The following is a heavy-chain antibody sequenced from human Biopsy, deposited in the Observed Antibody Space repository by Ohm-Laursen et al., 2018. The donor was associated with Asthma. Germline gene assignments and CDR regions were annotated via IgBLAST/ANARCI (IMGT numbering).Heavy chain of an antibody. J-gene: IGHJ4*02. CDR3: ARDAWELQKPYAYYFDY. D-gene: IGHD1-26*01. CDR2: MSFDGRQT. Sequence: RSLRLSCAASGFSFNSYGMHWVRQAPGKGLEWVAVMSFDGRQTYYADSVKGRFTISRDNSKNTLYLQMNSLRAEDTAVYYCARDAWELQKPYAYYFDYWGQGTLVTVSS. V-gene: IGHV3-30*03. CDR1: GFSFNSYG.